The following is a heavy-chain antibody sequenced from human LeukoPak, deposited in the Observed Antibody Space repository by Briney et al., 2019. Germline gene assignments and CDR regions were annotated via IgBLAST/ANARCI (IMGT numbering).Heavy chain of an antibody. CDR3: ARDQYDSRGAFDI. J-gene: IGHJ3*02. Sequence: ASVKVSCMASGYTFTRYYMHWVRQAPGQGLEWMGMINPSGGGTSYAQKFQGRVTITADKSTSTAYMELSSLRSEDTAVYYCARDQYDSRGAFDIWGQGTTVTVSS. D-gene: IGHD3-22*01. CDR1: GYTFTRYY. V-gene: IGHV1-46*01. CDR2: INPSGGGT.